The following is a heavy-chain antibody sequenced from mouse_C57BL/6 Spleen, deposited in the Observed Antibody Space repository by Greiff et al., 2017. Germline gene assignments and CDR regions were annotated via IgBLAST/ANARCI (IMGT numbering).Heavy chain of an antibody. J-gene: IGHJ2*01. Sequence: EVMLLESGGGLVKPGGSLKLSCEASGFTFSSYAMPWVRQSPGKRLEWVATISPCGSYTYYPHNVKGRFTISRDNAKNNLYLQLSNLKSEDTAMYYCAREDGNYLYYFDYWGQGTTVTVSS. CDR3: AREDGNYLYYFDY. CDR2: ISPCGSYT. V-gene: IGHV5-4*01. D-gene: IGHD2-1*01. CDR1: GFTFSSYA.